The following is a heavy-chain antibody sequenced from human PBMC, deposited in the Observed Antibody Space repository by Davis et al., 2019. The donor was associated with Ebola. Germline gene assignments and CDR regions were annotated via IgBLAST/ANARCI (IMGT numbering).Heavy chain of an antibody. J-gene: IGHJ5*02. CDR3: ARGYYGGWFDP. D-gene: IGHD3-10*01. Sequence: MPGGSLRLSCAVYGGSFSGYYWSWIRQPPGKGLEWIGYIYYSGSTNYNPSLKSRVTISVDTSKNQFSLKLSSVTAADTAVYYCARGYYGGWFDPWGQGTLVTVSS. CDR1: GGSFSGYY. CDR2: IYYSGST. V-gene: IGHV4-34*01.